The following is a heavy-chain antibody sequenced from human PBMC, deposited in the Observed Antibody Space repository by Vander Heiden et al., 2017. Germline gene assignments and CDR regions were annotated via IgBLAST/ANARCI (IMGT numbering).Heavy chain of an antibody. J-gene: IGHJ5*02. V-gene: IGHV3-49*04. Sequence: EVQLVVSGGGLVQPGRSLRPSCTASGSTLGDSAMSWVRQAPGKGLEWVGFIRSKAYGGTTEYAASVKGRFTISRDDSKSIAYLQMNSLKTEDTAVYYCTREGDSSSWYGGWFDPWGQGTLVTVSS. D-gene: IGHD6-13*01. CDR2: IRSKAYGGTT. CDR1: GSTLGDSA. CDR3: TREGDSSSWYGGWFDP.